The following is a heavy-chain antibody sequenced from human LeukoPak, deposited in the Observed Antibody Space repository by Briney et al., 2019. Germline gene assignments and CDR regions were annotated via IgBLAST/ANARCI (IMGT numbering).Heavy chain of an antibody. V-gene: IGHV3-33*01. Sequence: GGSLRLSCAASGFTFSSYGMHWVRQAPGKGLEWVAVMWYGGSNKYYADSVKGRFTISRDNSKNTLYLQMNSLRAEDTAVYYCARRGAVAGTHYFDYWGQGTLVTVSS. CDR2: MWYGGSNK. D-gene: IGHD6-19*01. J-gene: IGHJ4*02. CDR1: GFTFSSYG. CDR3: ARRGAVAGTHYFDY.